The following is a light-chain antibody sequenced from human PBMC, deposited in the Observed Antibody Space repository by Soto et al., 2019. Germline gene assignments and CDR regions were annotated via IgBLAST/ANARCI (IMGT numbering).Light chain of an antibody. CDR2: DAS. CDR1: QSVSSY. CDR3: QQRRNWPPYT. V-gene: IGKV3-11*01. J-gene: IGKJ2*01. Sequence: EIVLTQSPATLSLSPGERATLSCRASQSVSSYLAWYQQKPGQAPRLLIYDASNRATGIPARFRGSGSGTDFTLTISSLEPEDFAVYYCQQRRNWPPYTFGQGTKLEIQ.